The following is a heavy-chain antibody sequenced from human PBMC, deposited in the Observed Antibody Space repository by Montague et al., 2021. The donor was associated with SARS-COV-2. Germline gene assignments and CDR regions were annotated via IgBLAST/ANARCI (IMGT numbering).Heavy chain of an antibody. J-gene: IGHJ4*02. D-gene: IGHD3-22*01. CDR1: GYSFTSYW. CDR2: IYPGDSDT. V-gene: IGHV5-51*01. Sequence: QSGAEVKKPGESLKISCKGSGYSFTSYWIGWVRQMPGKGLEWMGIIYPGDSDTRYSPSFQGQVTISADKSISTAYLQWSSLKASDTAMYYCARLGYYDSSGVLRAYYFGYWGQGTLVTVSS. CDR3: ARLGYYDSSGVLRAYYFGY.